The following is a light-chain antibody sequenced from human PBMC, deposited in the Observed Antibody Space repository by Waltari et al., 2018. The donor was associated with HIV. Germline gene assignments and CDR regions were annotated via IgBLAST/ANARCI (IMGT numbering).Light chain of an antibody. V-gene: IGLV3-25*03. J-gene: IGLJ2*01. CDR3: QSSDKNIKSVV. CDR1: ALSKQY. Sequence: SFELTQPPSVSVSPGQTARITCSGDALSKQYVYLYQQKAGQAPLLIIYKDSERPSGVPELFSASRSGTTVTLTINGVLAEDEADYYCQSSDKNIKSVVFGGGTKLTVL. CDR2: KDS.